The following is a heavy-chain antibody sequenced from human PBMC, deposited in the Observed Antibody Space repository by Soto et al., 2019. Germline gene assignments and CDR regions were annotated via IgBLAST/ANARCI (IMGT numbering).Heavy chain of an antibody. CDR2: IDDSGHT. D-gene: IGHD2-21*01. Sequence: QLQLQESGPGLVKSSETLSLTCSVSDGSFSSSYYWCLLRPAPGKGLEWLGNIDDSGHTDYNPSLTSRSAPSVDTSKNRFSLTLTCVTAAETAVYYCARYSIRGRFFASWGKGTLVPAPS. V-gene: IGHV4-39*01. CDR3: ARYSIRGRFFAS. J-gene: IGHJ5*01. CDR1: DGSFSSSYY.